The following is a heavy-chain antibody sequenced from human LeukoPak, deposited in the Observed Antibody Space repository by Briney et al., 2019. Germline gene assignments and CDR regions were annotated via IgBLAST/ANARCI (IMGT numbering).Heavy chain of an antibody. CDR3: ARGIRLYYYDSTPPYAFDI. CDR1: GYTLTELS. Sequence: ASVKVSCKVSGYTLTELSMHWVRQAPGKGLEWMGGFDPEDGETIYAQKFQGRVTMTRDTSISTAYMELSRLRSDDTAVYYCARGIRLYYYDSTPPYAFDIWGQGTMVTVSS. CDR2: FDPEDGET. J-gene: IGHJ3*02. D-gene: IGHD3-22*01. V-gene: IGHV1-24*01.